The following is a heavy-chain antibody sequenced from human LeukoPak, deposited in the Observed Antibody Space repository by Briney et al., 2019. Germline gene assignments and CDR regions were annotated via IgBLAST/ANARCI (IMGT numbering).Heavy chain of an antibody. J-gene: IGHJ4*02. D-gene: IGHD3-22*01. CDR3: ARDVVPPKYYYDSSGYPIDY. Sequence: GGSLRLSCAASGFTFSSYWMNWARQAPGKGLEWVAVISYDGSNKYYADSVKGRFTISRDNSKNTLYLQMNSLRAEDTAVYYCARDVVPPKYYYDSSGYPIDYWGQGTLVTVSS. V-gene: IGHV3-30-3*01. CDR2: ISYDGSNK. CDR1: GFTFSSYW.